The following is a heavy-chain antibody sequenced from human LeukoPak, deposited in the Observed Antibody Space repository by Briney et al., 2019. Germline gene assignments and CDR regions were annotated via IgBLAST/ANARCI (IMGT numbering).Heavy chain of an antibody. V-gene: IGHV3-74*03. CDR3: AKGGGDYYYAMDV. D-gene: IGHD2-21*01. J-gene: IGHJ6*02. CDR2: INSDGSIT. CDR1: GFTFSNAY. Sequence: GGSLRLSCAASGFTFSNAYMSWVRQAPGKGLVWVSRINSDGSITTYADSAKGRFTISRDNAKNTLYLQMNSLRAEDTAVYYCAKGGGDYYYAMDVWGQGTTVTVSS.